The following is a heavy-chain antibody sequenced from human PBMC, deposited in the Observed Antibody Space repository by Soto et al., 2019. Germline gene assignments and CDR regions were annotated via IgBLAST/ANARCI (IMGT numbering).Heavy chain of an antibody. V-gene: IGHV3-11*01. CDR1: GFTFSDYY. CDR3: AKMSSENYYDPVFS. Sequence: QVQLVESGGGLLQGSGSLRIACVASGFTFSDYYMSWVRQAPGKGLEWVSYISSSGNTIYYADSVKGRFTISRDNAKNSVYLQMNSLRAEDTALYFCAKMSSENYYDPVFSWGQGTLVTVSS. CDR2: ISSSGNTI. J-gene: IGHJ4*02. D-gene: IGHD3-22*01.